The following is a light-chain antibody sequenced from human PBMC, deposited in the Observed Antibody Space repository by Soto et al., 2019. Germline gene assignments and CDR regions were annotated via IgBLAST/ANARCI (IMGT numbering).Light chain of an antibody. Sequence: EIVLTQSPATLSLSPGERATLSCRASQSVSGYLAWYQQKPGQAPRLLIYDGSHRATGIPARFSGSGSGTEFTLTISNLQSEDFAVYYCQQYNKWPPLTFGGGTKVDIK. V-gene: IGKV3-11*01. CDR1: QSVSGY. CDR2: DGS. J-gene: IGKJ4*01. CDR3: QQYNKWPPLT.